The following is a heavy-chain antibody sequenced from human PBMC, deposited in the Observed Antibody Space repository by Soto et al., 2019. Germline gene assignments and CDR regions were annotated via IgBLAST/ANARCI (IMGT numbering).Heavy chain of an antibody. Sequence: GGSLRLSCAASGFTFSSYEMNWVRQAPGKGLEWVSYISSSGSNIYYADSVKGRFTISRDNAKNSLYLQMNSLRAEDTAVYYCARGVGIKLWLDAFDIWGQGTMVTVSS. CDR1: GFTFSSYE. V-gene: IGHV3-48*03. J-gene: IGHJ3*02. CDR2: ISSSGSNI. CDR3: ARGVGIKLWLDAFDI. D-gene: IGHD5-18*01.